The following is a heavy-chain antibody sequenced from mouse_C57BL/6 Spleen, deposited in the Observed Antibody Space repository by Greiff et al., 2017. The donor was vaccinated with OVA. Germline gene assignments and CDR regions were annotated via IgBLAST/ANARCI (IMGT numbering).Heavy chain of an antibody. CDR1: GFNIKDDY. Sequence: EVQLQQSGAELVRPGASVKLSCTASGFNIKDDYMHWVKQRPEQGLEWIGWIDPENGDTEYASKFQGKATITADTSSNTAYLQLSSLTSEDTAVYYCTTHYGSSYAWFAYWGQGTLVTVSA. V-gene: IGHV14-4*01. J-gene: IGHJ3*01. D-gene: IGHD1-1*01. CDR2: IDPENGDT. CDR3: TTHYGSSYAWFAY.